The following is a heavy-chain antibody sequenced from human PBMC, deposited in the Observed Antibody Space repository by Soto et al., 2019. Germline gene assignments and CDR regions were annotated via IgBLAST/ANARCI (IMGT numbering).Heavy chain of an antibody. J-gene: IGHJ6*02. Sequence: ASVKGSWKSSGYAFTGYYIHWVRHAPGQGLECMGWINPNSGGTNYAQKFQGWVTMTRDTSISTAYMELSRLRSDDTAVYYCARGTLYDFRSGSPLGYYGMDVSGQVTTVTVPS. CDR1: GYAFTGYY. CDR3: ARGTLYDFRSGSPLGYYGMDV. CDR2: INPNSGGT. V-gene: IGHV1-2*04. D-gene: IGHD3-3*01.